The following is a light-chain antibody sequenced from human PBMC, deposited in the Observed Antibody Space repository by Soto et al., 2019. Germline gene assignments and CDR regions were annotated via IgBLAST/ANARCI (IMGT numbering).Light chain of an antibody. CDR2: EDS. CDR3: CSYAGSGTYV. Sequence: QSVLTQPASVSGSPGQSITISCTGTSSDVGNYNLVSWYQQHPGKAPKLMIYEDSKWPSGVSNRFSGSKSGSTASLTISGLQAEDEAEYYCCSYAGSGTYVFGTGTKVTVL. V-gene: IGLV2-23*01. J-gene: IGLJ1*01. CDR1: SSDVGNYNL.